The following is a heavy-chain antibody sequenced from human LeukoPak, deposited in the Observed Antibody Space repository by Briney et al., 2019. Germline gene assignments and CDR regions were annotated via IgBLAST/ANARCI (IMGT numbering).Heavy chain of an antibody. CDR1: GFTVSSYG. CDR3: AIDWVAVAGTLDY. V-gene: IGHV3-33*01. CDR2: IWYDGSNK. Sequence: PGGSLRLSCAASGFTVSSYGMHWVRQAPGKGLEWVAVIWYDGSNKYYADSLKVRFTISRDNSKNTLYLQTNSQRAEDTAVYYCAIDWVAVAGTLDYWGKGTLVTVSS. J-gene: IGHJ4*02. D-gene: IGHD6-19*01.